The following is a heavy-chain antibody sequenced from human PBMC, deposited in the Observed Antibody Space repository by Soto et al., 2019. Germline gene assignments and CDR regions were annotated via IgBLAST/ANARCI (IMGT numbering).Heavy chain of an antibody. J-gene: IGHJ4*02. D-gene: IGHD3-10*01. CDR1: GFSFSSYG. Sequence: LLLESGGGVVQPGRSLRLSCSASGFSFSSYGMLWVRQAPGKGLEWVATTWFDGRKKYYADSVKGRFTISRDKSNNILYLQMNSLSADDTASYYFVRDRLRLDHWGPGTLVTVSS. CDR3: VRDRLRLDH. CDR2: TWFDGRKK. V-gene: IGHV3-33*01.